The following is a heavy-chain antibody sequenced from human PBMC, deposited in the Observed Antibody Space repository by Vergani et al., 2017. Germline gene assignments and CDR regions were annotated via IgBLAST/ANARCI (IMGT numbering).Heavy chain of an antibody. CDR1: GFTFSSYG. CDR3: AKAKSPFGIQLGTLCDY. V-gene: IGHV3-30*02. CDR2: IRYDGSNK. D-gene: IGHD5-18*01. Sequence: QVQLVESGGGVVQPGGSLRLSCAASGFTFSSYGMHWVRQAPGKGLEWVAFIRYDGSNKYYADSVKGRFTISRDNAKNSLYLQMNSLRAEDTALYYCAKAKSPFGIQLGTLCDYWGQGTLVTVSS. J-gene: IGHJ4*02.